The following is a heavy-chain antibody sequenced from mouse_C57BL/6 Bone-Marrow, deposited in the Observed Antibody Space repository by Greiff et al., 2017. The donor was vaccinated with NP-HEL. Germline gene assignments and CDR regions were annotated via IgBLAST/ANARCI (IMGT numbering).Heavy chain of an antibody. J-gene: IGHJ1*03. Sequence: VHLVESGAELARPGASVKLSCKASGYTFTSYGISWVKQRTGQGLEWIGEIYPRSGNTYYNEKFKGKATLTADKSSSTAYMELRSLTSEDSAVYFCARSEEGLWYVEVWGTGTTVTVSS. V-gene: IGHV1-81*01. CDR3: ARSEEGLWYVEV. CDR2: IYPRSGNT. CDR1: GYTFTSYG.